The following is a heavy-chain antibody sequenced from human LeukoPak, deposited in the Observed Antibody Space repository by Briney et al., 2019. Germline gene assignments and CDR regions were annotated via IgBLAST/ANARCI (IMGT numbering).Heavy chain of an antibody. V-gene: IGHV1-18*01. D-gene: IGHD3-9*01. CDR1: GGTFSSYA. CDR2: ISAYNGNT. J-gene: IGHJ4*02. CDR3: ARDSSVLRYFDWLLSEYYFDY. Sequence: ASVKVSCKASGGTFSSYAISWVRQAPGQGLEWMGWISAYNGNTNYAQKLQGRVTMTTDTSTSTAYMELRSLRSDDTAVYYCARDSSVLRYFDWLLSEYYFDYWGQGTLVTVSS.